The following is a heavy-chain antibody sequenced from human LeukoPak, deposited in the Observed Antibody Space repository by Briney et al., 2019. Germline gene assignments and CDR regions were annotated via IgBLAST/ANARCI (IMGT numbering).Heavy chain of an antibody. V-gene: IGHV1-2*02. D-gene: IGHD2-2*01. CDR3: ARGGIVVVPAAPTGYFDY. CDR1: GYTFTGYY. CDR2: INPNSGGT. J-gene: IGHJ4*02. Sequence: GASVKVSCKASGYTFTGYYMHWVRQAPGQGLEWMGWINPNSGGTNYAQKFQGRVTMTRDTSISAAYMELSRLRSDDTAVYYCARGGIVVVPAAPTGYFDYWGQGTLVTVSS.